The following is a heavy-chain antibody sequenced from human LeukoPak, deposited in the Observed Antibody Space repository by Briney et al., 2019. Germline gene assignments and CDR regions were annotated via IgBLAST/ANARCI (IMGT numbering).Heavy chain of an antibody. Sequence: ASVKVSCKASGYTFTGYYIHWVRQAPGQGLEWTGWINPNSGGTSYAQKFQGRVTLTRDASISTAYMELRSLRSDDTAVYYCARVMYYDFWSGYYAGWYYYMDVWGKGTTVTVSS. V-gene: IGHV1-2*02. D-gene: IGHD3-3*01. CDR1: GYTFTGYY. J-gene: IGHJ6*03. CDR2: INPNSGGT. CDR3: ARVMYYDFWSGYYAGWYYYMDV.